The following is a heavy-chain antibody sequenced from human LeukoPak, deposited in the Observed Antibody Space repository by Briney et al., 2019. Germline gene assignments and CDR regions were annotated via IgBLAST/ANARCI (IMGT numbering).Heavy chain of an antibody. CDR2: IYTSGST. J-gene: IGHJ4*02. CDR3: SRGRIFYDSTGYYY. V-gene: IGHV4-4*07. D-gene: IGHD3-22*01. CDR1: GGSISSYY. Sequence: SETLSLTCTVSGGSISSYYWSWIRQPAGKGLEWIGRIYTSGSTNYNPSLKSRVTISVDTSKNQFSLKLTSVTAADTAVYYCSRGRIFYDSTGYYYWGQGTLVTVPS.